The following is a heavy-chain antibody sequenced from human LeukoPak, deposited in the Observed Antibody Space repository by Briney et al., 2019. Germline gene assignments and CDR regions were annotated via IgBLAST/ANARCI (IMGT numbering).Heavy chain of an antibody. V-gene: IGHV4-59*12. CDR1: GGSISTYY. CDR3: ARQAGSGWAYYYYYGMDV. CDR2: IYYSGST. D-gene: IGHD6-19*01. J-gene: IGHJ6*02. Sequence: SETLSLTCTVSGGSISTYYWSWIRQPPGKGLEWIGYIYYSGSTNYNPSLKSRVTISVDTSKNQFSLKLSSVTAADTAVYYCARQAGSGWAYYYYYGMDVWGQGTTVTVSS.